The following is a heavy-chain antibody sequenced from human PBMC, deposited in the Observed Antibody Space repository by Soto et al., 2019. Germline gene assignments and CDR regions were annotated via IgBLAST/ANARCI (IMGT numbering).Heavy chain of an antibody. CDR1: GFTFSSYA. CDR3: AKALGELSPESYDH. D-gene: IGHD3-16*02. CDR2: ISYDGSNK. Sequence: GGSLRLSCAASGFTFSSYAMHWVRQAPGKGLEWVAVISYDGSNKYYADSVKGRFTISRDNSKNTLYLQMNSLRAEDTAVYYCAKALGELSPESYDHWGQGVLVTVSS. J-gene: IGHJ4*02. V-gene: IGHV3-30-3*01.